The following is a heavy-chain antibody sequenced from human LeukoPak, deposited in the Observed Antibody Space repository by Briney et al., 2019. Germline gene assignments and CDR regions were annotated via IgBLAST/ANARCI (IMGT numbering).Heavy chain of an antibody. CDR1: GFTFSSYE. V-gene: IGHV3-48*03. D-gene: IGHD6-13*01. CDR2: ISSSGSTM. CDR3: ASSSWYALDY. Sequence: QAGGSLRLSCAASGFTFSSYEMNWVRQAPGKGLEWISYISSSGSTMYYADSVKGRLTISRDNAKNSLYLQMNSLRAEDTAIYYCASSSWYALDYWGQGTLVTVSS. J-gene: IGHJ4*02.